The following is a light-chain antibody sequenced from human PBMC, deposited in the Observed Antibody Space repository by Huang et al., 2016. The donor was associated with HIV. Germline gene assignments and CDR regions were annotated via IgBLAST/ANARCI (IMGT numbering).Light chain of an antibody. CDR1: QTIGTY. V-gene: IGKV3-11*01. CDR2: DGS. CDR3: QQRRSWPLT. Sequence: EVVLTQSPPTLSLFPGETATLSCRASQTIGTYVAWYQQRPGQGQRLLIDDGSNRAAGVPARISGAGSGTTFTLSISGLESEDFGVYYCQQRRSWPLTFGGGTKVEV. J-gene: IGKJ4*01.